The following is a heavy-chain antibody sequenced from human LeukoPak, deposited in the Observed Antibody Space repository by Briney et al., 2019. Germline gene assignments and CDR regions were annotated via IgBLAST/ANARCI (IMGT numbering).Heavy chain of an antibody. CDR1: GGTFISYA. CDR3: ARYSTVTTLIDY. Sequence: ASVKVSCKASGGTFISYAISWVRQAPGQGLEWMGIINPSGGSTSYAQKFQGRVTMTRDTSTSTVYMELSSLRSEDTAVYYCARYSTVTTLIDYWGQGTLVTVSS. CDR2: INPSGGST. J-gene: IGHJ4*02. D-gene: IGHD4-17*01. V-gene: IGHV1-46*01.